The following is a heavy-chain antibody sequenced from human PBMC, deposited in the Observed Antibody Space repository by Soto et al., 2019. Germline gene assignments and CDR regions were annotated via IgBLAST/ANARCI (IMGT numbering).Heavy chain of an antibody. J-gene: IGHJ6*02. CDR3: AKALRGYTYAYTAYYYGVDV. V-gene: IGHV3-30*18. CDR2: ISYDGSDK. CDR1: GFTFSSYG. Sequence: PRLSCAASGFTFSSYGMHRVRQAPGKGLEWVALISYDGSDKYFADSVKGRFTVSRDNSRNTLYLQMDTLRAEDTAVYYCAKALRGYTYAYTAYYYGVDVWGQGTTVTVSS. D-gene: IGHD5-18*01.